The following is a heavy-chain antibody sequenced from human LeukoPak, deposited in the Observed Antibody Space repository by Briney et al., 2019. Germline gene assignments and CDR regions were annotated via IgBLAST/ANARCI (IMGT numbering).Heavy chain of an antibody. CDR2: IIPLLGIA. J-gene: IGHJ4*02. D-gene: IGHD5-18*01. CDR1: GYTFTSYA. Sequence: SVKVSCKASGYTFTSYAMHWVRQAPGQGGEWVGRIIPLLGIANYAQKLQGSVTITADKSTSTAYMELSSLRSEDTAVYYCARGLVDVDTAMVGYFDYWGQGTLVTVSS. V-gene: IGHV1-69*04. CDR3: ARGLVDVDTAMVGYFDY.